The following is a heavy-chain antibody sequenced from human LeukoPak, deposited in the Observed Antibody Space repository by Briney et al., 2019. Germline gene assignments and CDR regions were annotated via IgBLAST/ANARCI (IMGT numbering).Heavy chain of an antibody. J-gene: IGHJ4*02. V-gene: IGHV3-48*04. CDR3: ATDSPETAAFDY. CDR1: GFSFSTYS. D-gene: IGHD1-1*01. CDR2: IVGSSSNI. Sequence: GGSLRLSCTASGFSFSTYSMNWVRQAPGKGLEWVSYIVGSSSNIYYADSVKGRFTISRDDAKNSLYLQMDNLRAEDTAVYYCATDSPETAAFDYWGQGTLVTVSS.